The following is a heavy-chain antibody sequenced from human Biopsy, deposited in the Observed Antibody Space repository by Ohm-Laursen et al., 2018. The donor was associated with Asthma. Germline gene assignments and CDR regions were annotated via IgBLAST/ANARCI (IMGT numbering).Heavy chain of an antibody. V-gene: IGHV4-31*11. D-gene: IGHD1-26*01. CDR2: IYYSGST. CDR1: GGSISSGGYY. J-gene: IGHJ4*02. Sequence: TLSLTCAVSGGSISSGGYYWSWIRQHPGKGLEWIGYIYYSGSTYYNPSLKSRVTISVDTSKNQFSLKLSSVTAADTALYYCAKGEWELLEANFDYWGQGTLVTVSS. CDR3: AKGEWELLEANFDY.